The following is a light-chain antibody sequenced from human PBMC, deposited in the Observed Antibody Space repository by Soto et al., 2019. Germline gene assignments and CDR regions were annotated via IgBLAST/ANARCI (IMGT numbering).Light chain of an antibody. CDR1: QSISTW. V-gene: IGKV1-5*02. CDR3: QQYNSYS. J-gene: IGKJ1*01. CDR2: HAS. Sequence: DIQMTHSPSSLSASVGYRFTIICRASQSISTWLAWYQQKPGTAPKVLIYHASNLQSGVPSRFSGSGSGTEFTLTISSLQPDDFATYYCQQYNSYSFGQGTKVDVK.